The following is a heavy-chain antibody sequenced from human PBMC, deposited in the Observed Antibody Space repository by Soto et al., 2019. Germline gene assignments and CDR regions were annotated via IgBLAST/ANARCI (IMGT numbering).Heavy chain of an antibody. D-gene: IGHD2-21*01. CDR2: ISINSNHK. V-gene: IGHV3-11*06. CDR3: VRGGGGGQFDY. J-gene: IGHJ4*02. Sequence: GGSLRLSCAASGFTFSDFYMTWVRQAPGKGLEWLSYISINSNHKEYGDSVKGRHTISRDNAKNSLYLQMNSLRADDTAVYYCVRGGGGGQFDYWGQGTLGTVSS. CDR1: GFTFSDFY.